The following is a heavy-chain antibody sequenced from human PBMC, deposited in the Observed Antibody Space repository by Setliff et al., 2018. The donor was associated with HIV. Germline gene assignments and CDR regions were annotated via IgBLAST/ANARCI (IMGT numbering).Heavy chain of an antibody. CDR1: GFTFSDYY. D-gene: IGHD1-20*01. CDR2: ISGDGGRAT. CDR3: AKSFNSGPTNWNIDV. J-gene: IGHJ6*03. V-gene: IGHV3-66*02. Sequence: GGSLRLSCAASGFTFSDYYMSWIRQAQGKGLEWVSLISGDGGRATHYSDSVKARFTISRDNSRNTLYLQMNSLRAEDTAVYFCAKSFNSGPTNWNIDVWGTGTTVTVSS.